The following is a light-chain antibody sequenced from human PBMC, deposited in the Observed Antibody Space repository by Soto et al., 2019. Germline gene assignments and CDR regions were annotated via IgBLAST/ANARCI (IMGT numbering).Light chain of an antibody. CDR1: QNLGTLY. Sequence: EIVLTQSPGTLSLSPGERGTLSCRASQNLGTLYLAWFQQKSGQAPRLLIYSASRRATGTPDRFIGSGSGTDFPLTINRVEPEDFAVYFCQQYAGSPRTFGQGTKVEIK. CDR2: SAS. CDR3: QQYAGSPRT. J-gene: IGKJ1*01. V-gene: IGKV3-20*01.